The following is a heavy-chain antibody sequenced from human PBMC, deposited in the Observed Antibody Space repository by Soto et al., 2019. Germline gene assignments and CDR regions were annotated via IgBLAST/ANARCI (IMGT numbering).Heavy chain of an antibody. CDR2: ISAYNGNT. CDR3: AREGVDTATGYYYGMDV. Sequence: QVQLVQSGAEVKKPGASVKVSCKASGYTFTSYGISWVRQAPGQGLEWMGWISAYNGNTNYAQKLQGRVTMTTDTSTGTADMELRSLRSADTAVYCCAREGVDTATGYYYGMDVWGQGTTVTVSS. D-gene: IGHD5-18*01. J-gene: IGHJ6*02. V-gene: IGHV1-18*01. CDR1: GYTFTSYG.